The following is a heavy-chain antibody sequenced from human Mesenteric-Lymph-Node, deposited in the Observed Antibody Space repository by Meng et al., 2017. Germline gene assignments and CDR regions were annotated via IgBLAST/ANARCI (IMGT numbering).Heavy chain of an antibody. CDR3: ARDGPAIIVDFDS. J-gene: IGHJ4*02. CDR1: GYSFSDFY. V-gene: IGHV1-2*04. CDR2: INPDSGGT. Sequence: ASVKVSCKASGYSFSDFYIYWIRQAPGQGLEYMGWINPDSGGTNYAQKYQAWVTMTRDTSISTVYMELRLLTSDDTAVYYCARDGPAIIVDFDSWGQGTLVTVPS. D-gene: IGHD2-15*01.